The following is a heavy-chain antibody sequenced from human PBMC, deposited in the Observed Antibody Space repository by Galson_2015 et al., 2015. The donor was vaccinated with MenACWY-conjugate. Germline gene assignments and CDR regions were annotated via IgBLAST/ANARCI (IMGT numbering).Heavy chain of an antibody. D-gene: IGHD2-15*01. V-gene: IGHV1-69*02. CDR2: IIHIIAMP. CDR3: ARRNCSDAAFPFDS. J-gene: IGHJ4*02. CDR1: GDTVSTHT. Sequence: SVKVSCKAPGDTVSTHTIGWLRQAPGQGLEWLGRIIHIIAMPRYGPNFRGRVTITADKVKSTTYMQLDSLTSDDTAVYYCARRNCSDAAFPFDSLGQGTLVTVSS.